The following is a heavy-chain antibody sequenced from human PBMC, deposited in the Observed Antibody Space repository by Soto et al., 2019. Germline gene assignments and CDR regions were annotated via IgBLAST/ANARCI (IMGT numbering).Heavy chain of an antibody. CDR1: GGSISSGDYY. Sequence: SETLSLTCTVSGGSISSGDYYWSCIRQPPGKGLDWIGYIYHSGSTYYNPSLKSRVTISVDTSKNQFSLKLTSVTAADTAVYYCARHTYYYDSSRYPGRLLDYWGQGTLVTVS. CDR2: IYHSGST. CDR3: ARHTYYYDSSRYPGRLLDY. J-gene: IGHJ4*02. D-gene: IGHD3-22*01. V-gene: IGHV4-30-4*01.